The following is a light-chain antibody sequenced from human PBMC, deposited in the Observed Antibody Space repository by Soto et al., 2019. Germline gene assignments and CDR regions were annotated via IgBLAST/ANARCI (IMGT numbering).Light chain of an antibody. CDR2: YDS. J-gene: IGLJ2*01. V-gene: IGLV3-21*04. Sequence: SYELTQPPSVSVAPGKTSRSTCGGNNIGSKSVHWYQQKPGQAPVLVIYYDSDRPSGMPERFSGSNPGNTATLTISRVEGGDEADYYCQVWDSSSASGVFGGGTKVTVL. CDR3: QVWDSSSASGV. CDR1: NIGSKS.